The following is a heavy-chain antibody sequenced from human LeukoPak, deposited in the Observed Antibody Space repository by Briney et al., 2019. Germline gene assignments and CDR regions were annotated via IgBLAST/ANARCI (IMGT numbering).Heavy chain of an antibody. D-gene: IGHD3-3*01. V-gene: IGHV3-74*01. CDR1: GFTFSSYW. J-gene: IGHJ6*03. Sequence: GGSLRLSCAASGFTFSSYWMHWVRQAPGKGLVWVSRINSDGSSTSYADSVKGRFTISRDNAKNTLYLQMNSLRAEDTAVYYCARLWSGYYYYYYYMDVWGKGTTVTISS. CDR2: INSDGSST. CDR3: ARLWSGYYYYYYYMDV.